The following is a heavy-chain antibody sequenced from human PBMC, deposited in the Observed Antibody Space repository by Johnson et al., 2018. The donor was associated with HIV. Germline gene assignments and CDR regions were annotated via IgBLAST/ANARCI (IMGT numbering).Heavy chain of an antibody. CDR3: AKAGCSTICYDHDAFDI. D-gene: IGHD2-2*01. CDR1: GFTFSSYA. J-gene: IGHJ3*02. CDR2: ISGSGGST. Sequence: VQLVESGGGLVQPGGSLRLSCAASGFTFSSYAMSWVRQAPGKGLEWVSAISGSGGSTYYADSVKGRFTISRDNSKNTLYLQMNSMRAEDTAVYYCAKAGCSTICYDHDAFDIWGQGTMVTVSS. V-gene: IGHV3-23*04.